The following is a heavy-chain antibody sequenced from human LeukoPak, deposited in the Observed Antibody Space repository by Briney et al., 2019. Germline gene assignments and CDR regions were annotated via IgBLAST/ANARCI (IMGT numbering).Heavy chain of an antibody. J-gene: IGHJ3*02. CDR3: ARGRVHSWSDAFDI. CDR1: GYTFTGHY. CDR2: INSDSGGT. D-gene: IGHD1-1*01. V-gene: IGHV1-2*02. Sequence: ASVKVSCKASGYTFTGHYMHWVQQAPGQGLEWMGWINSDSGGTKYAQKFQGSVIMTRVTSISTAYMELSRLKSDDTAVYYCARGRVHSWSDAFDIWGQGATVTVSS.